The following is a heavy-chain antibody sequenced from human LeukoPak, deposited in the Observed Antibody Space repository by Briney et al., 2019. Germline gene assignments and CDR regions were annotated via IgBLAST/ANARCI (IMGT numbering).Heavy chain of an antibody. CDR3: ARGGGLRYSDWLPAGGFDY. CDR2: ISSSGSTI. J-gene: IGHJ4*02. D-gene: IGHD3-9*01. V-gene: IGHV3-48*03. Sequence: GGSLRLSCAASGFTFSSYEMNWVRQAPGKGLEWVSYISSSGSTIYYADSVKGRFTISRDNGKNSLYLQMNSLRAEDTAFYYCARGGGLRYSDWLPAGGFDYWGQGTLVTVSS. CDR1: GFTFSSYE.